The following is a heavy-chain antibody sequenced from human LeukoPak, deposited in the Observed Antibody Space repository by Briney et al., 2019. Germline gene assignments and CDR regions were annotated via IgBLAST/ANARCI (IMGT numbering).Heavy chain of an antibody. CDR3: ARDRGQCELRDDAFDI. CDR1: GFTFDDYG. D-gene: IGHD1-26*01. Sequence: RAGGSLRLSCAASGFTFDDYGMSWVRQAPGKGLEWVSGINWNGGSTGYADSVKGRFTISRDNAKNSLYLQMNSLRAEDTALYHCARDRGQCELRDDAFDIWGQGTMVTVSS. V-gene: IGHV3-20*01. J-gene: IGHJ3*02. CDR2: INWNGGST.